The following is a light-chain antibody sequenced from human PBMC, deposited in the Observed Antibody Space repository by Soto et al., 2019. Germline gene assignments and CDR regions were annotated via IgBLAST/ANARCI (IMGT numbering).Light chain of an antibody. CDR3: QQRTNWT. J-gene: IGKJ1*01. CDR1: ESVSSY. V-gene: IGKV3-11*01. Sequence: IVLTQSPATLSLSPGERATLSCRASESVSSYLAWYQKKPGQAPRLLIYDASNRATGIPARFSGSGSGTDFTLTISSLEPEDFAVYYCQQRTNWTFGQGTKVEV. CDR2: DAS.